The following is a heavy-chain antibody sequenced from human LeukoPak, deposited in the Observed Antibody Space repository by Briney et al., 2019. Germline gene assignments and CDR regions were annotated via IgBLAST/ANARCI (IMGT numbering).Heavy chain of an antibody. V-gene: IGHV4-39*07. D-gene: IGHD1-26*01. CDR2: IYHSGST. CDR3: AREKSELLAYYMDV. CDR1: GGSISSSSYY. J-gene: IGHJ6*03. Sequence: PSETLSLTCTVSGGSISSSSYYWGWIRQPPGKGLEWIGSIYHSGSTYYNPSLKSRVTISVDTSKNQFSLKLSSVTAADTAVYYCAREKSELLAYYMDVWGKGTTVTVSS.